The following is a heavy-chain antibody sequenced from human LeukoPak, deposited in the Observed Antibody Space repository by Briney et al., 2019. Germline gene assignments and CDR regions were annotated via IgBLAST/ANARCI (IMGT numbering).Heavy chain of an antibody. CDR1: GGTFSSYA. J-gene: IGHJ4*02. CDR3: ARLGGSGDY. CDR2: INPNSGGT. Sequence: ASVKVSCKASGGTFSSYAISWVRQAPGQGLEWMGRINPNSGGTNYAQKFQGRVTMTRDTSISTAYMELSRLRSDDTAVYYCARLGGSGDYWGQGTLVTVSS. V-gene: IGHV1-2*06. D-gene: IGHD3-10*01.